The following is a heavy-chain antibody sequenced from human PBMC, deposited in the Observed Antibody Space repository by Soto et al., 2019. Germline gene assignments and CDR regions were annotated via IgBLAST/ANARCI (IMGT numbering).Heavy chain of an antibody. V-gene: IGHV1-69*06. D-gene: IGHD2-2*01. J-gene: IGHJ6*02. CDR3: ARDEAVVVPAVLYYYYYGMDV. CDR2: IIPIFGTA. Sequence: QVQLVQSGAEVKKPGSSVKVSCKASGGIFSSYAISWVRQAPGQGLEWMGGIIPIFGTANYAQKFQGRVTITADKSTITAYMELRSLRSEDTAVYYCARDEAVVVPAVLYYYYYGMDVWGHGTTFTVSS. CDR1: GGIFSSYA.